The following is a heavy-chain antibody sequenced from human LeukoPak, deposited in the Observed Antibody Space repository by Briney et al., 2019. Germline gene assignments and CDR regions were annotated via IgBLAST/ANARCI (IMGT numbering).Heavy chain of an antibody. D-gene: IGHD3-22*01. CDR1: GFTFSSYE. V-gene: IGHV3-48*03. CDR2: IYNCGSTI. J-gene: IGHJ5*02. CDR3: ARDGPTYYYDSSGRNWFDP. Sequence: PGGPLRLSCAASGFTFSSYEMNWVRQAPGKGLEWVSYIYNCGSTIFYADSVKGLFTLSRDNAKNSLYLQMNSLRAEDTAVYYCARDGPTYYYDSSGRNWFDPWGEGTLVTVSS.